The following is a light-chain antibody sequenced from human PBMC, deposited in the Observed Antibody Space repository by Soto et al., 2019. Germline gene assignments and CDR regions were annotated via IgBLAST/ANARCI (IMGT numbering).Light chain of an antibody. CDR2: EVS. V-gene: IGLV2-23*02. J-gene: IGLJ3*02. CDR3: CSYAGNSGV. CDR1: RSDVGSYNF. Sequence: QSALTQPASVSGSPGQSIIISCTGTRSDVGSYNFVSWYQQHPGKAPKLMIYEVSKRPSGVSNRFSGSKSGNTASLTIFGLQPEDEANYYCCSYAGNSGVFGGGPKVTDL.